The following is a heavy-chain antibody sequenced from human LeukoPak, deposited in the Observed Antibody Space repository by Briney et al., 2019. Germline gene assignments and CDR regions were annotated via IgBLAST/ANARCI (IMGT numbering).Heavy chain of an antibody. CDR1: GFTFSSYW. J-gene: IGHJ4*02. CDR3: SRFLYHSSGYHFFDS. CDR2: INSDGSST. D-gene: IGHD3-22*01. Sequence: PGGSLRLSCAASGFTFSSYWMHWVRQAPGKGLVWVSRINSDGSSTSYADSVKGRFTISRDNAQNSLYLHMSSLGAEDTALYFCSRFLYHSSGYHFFDSWGQGTLVTVSS. V-gene: IGHV3-74*01.